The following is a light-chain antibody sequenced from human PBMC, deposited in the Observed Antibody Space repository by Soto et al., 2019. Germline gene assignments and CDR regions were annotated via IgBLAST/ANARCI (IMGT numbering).Light chain of an antibody. CDR2: GAS. Sequence: EVVFTQSPGTLSLSPGERATLSCRASQSVSSSYLGWYQQKPGQAPRLLIYGASSRATGIPDRFSGSGSGTDFTLTISRLEPEDFAVYYCQQYGSSPPLTFGGGTKVEIK. CDR3: QQYGSSPPLT. J-gene: IGKJ4*01. V-gene: IGKV3-20*01. CDR1: QSVSSSY.